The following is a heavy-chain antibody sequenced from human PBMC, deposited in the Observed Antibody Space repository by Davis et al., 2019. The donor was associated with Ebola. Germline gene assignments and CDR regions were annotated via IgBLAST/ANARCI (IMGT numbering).Heavy chain of an antibody. Sequence: AASVKVSCKASGGTFSSYAISWVRQAPGQGLEWMGGIIPIFGTANYAQKFQGRVTITADESTSTAYMELSSLRSEDTAVYYCARCSSSYNYYYGMDVWGQGTTVTVSS. J-gene: IGHJ6*02. V-gene: IGHV1-69*13. CDR3: ARCSSSYNYYYGMDV. D-gene: IGHD6-6*01. CDR1: GGTFSSYA. CDR2: IIPIFGTA.